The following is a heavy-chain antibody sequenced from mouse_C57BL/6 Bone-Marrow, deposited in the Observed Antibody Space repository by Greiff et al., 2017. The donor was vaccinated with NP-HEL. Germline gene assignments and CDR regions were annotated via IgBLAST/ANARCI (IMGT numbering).Heavy chain of an antibody. J-gene: IGHJ3*01. V-gene: IGHV5-6*02. CDR1: GFTFSSYG. CDR2: ISSGGSYT. Sequence: EVKLEESGGDLVKPGGSLKLSCAASGFTFSSYGMSWVRQTPDKRLEWVATISSGGSYTYYPDSVKGRFTISRDNAKNTLYLQMSSLKSEDTAVYYCARLRIAYWGQGTLVTVSA. CDR3: ARLRIAY.